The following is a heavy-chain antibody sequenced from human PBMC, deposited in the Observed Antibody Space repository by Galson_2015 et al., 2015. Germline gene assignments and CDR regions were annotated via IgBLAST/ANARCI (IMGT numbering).Heavy chain of an antibody. Sequence: SEPLSLTCTVSVGSISSYYWSWIRQPPWKGLEWIGYIYYIGSTNYNPSLKSRVTISVDTSKNQFSLKLSSVTAADTAVYYCATDHYDPLAAAATDFGYFYGRDVWGQGTTVTVSS. CDR1: VGSISSYY. J-gene: IGHJ6*02. CDR2: IYYIGST. CDR3: ATDHYDPLAAAATDFGYFYGRDV. D-gene: IGHD6-13*01. V-gene: IGHV4-59*01.